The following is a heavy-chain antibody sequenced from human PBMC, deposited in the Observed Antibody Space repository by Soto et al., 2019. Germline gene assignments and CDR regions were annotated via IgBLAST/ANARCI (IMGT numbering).Heavy chain of an antibody. CDR1: GGSISSSSSY. J-gene: IGHJ4*02. V-gene: IGHV4-39*01. D-gene: IGHD1-26*01. Sequence: SETLSLTCTVSGGSISSSSSYWGWIRQPPGKGLEWIGSMSYSGSTYHNPSLKSRVTLSVDTTQNQFSLKLTSVTAADTAVYSCARHRVPSVEDPIPGCFDSWGQGILVTVSS. CDR3: ARHRVPSVEDPIPGCFDS. CDR2: MSYSGST.